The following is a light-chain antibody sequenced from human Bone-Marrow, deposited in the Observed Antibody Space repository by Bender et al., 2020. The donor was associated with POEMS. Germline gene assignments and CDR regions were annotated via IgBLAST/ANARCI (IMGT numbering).Light chain of an antibody. J-gene: IGLJ1*01. Sequence: QSALTQTASVSGSPGQSLTISCTGTRADVGGYNLVSWYQHHPGKAPKLLIHDVTERPSGIPDRFFGSKSGTSASLTITGLQAEDEADYYCCSYAGSSTYVFGTGTKVSVL. CDR2: DVT. CDR1: RADVGGYNL. CDR3: CSYAGSSTYV. V-gene: IGLV2-23*02.